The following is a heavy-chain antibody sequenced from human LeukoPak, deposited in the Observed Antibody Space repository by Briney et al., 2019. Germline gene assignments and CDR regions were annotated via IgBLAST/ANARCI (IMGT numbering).Heavy chain of an antibody. J-gene: IGHJ6*01. D-gene: IGHD2-15*01. CDR2: IRSKANSYLT. CDR1: GLSFSGSD. V-gene: IGHV3-73*01. Sequence: PGGPLRLSCAASGLSFSGSDMHWVRQASGRGLEWLGRIRSKANSYLTAYAASLNGRFIISRDDSRNTAYLQMNSLQTEDTAVYYCTRHSDKYCSGVGCYVYNFYGMDVWGQGRTVTVCS. CDR3: TRHSDKYCSGVGCYVYNFYGMDV.